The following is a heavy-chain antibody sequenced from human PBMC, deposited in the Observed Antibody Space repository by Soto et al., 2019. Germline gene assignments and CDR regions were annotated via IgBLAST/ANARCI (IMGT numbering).Heavy chain of an antibody. D-gene: IGHD3-10*01. V-gene: IGHV1-69*13. Sequence: SVKVSCKASGGTFSSYAISWVRQAPGQGLEWMGGIIPIFGTANYAQKFQGRVTITADESTSTAYMELSSLRSEDTAVYYCATRPITMVRGYYYYYYGMDVWGQGTTVTVSS. J-gene: IGHJ6*02. CDR3: ATRPITMVRGYYYYYYGMDV. CDR1: GGTFSSYA. CDR2: IIPIFGTA.